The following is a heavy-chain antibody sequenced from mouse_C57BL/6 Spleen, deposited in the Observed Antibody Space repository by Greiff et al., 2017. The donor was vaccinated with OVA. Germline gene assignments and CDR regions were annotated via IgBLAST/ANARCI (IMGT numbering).Heavy chain of an antibody. J-gene: IGHJ3*01. CDR3: ARYWDSSGYPSWFAY. CDR2: IDPSDSYT. Sequence: QVQLQQPGAELVMPGASVKLSCKASGYTFTSYWMHWVKQRPGQGLEWTGEIDPSDSYTNYNQKFKGKSTLTVDKSSSTAYMQLSSLTSEDSAVYYCARYWDSSGYPSWFAYWGQGTLVTVSA. D-gene: IGHD3-2*02. CDR1: GYTFTSYW. V-gene: IGHV1-69*01.